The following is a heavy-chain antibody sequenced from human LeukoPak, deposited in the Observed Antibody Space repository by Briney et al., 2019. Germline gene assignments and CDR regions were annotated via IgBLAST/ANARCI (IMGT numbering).Heavy chain of an antibody. J-gene: IGHJ4*02. V-gene: IGHV3-48*04. D-gene: IGHD6-19*01. Sequence: GGSLRLSCAASGFTFSSNGMNWVRQAPGKGLEWVSYISATGGTIYYADSVKGRFTISRDNAKNSLYLQMNSLRAEDTAVYYCARRDGSGWSHFDHWGQGILVTVSS. CDR2: ISATGGTI. CDR3: ARRDGSGWSHFDH. CDR1: GFTFSSNG.